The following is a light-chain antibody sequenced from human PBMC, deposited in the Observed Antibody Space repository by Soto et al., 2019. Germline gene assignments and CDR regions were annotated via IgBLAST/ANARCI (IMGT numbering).Light chain of an antibody. CDR2: GAS. CDR3: QQANSFPIT. CDR1: QDVGKW. Sequence: EIKMTHSPPTLSESVGDRDTITCRASQDVGKWLAWYQQKPGKAPTLLIHGASSLQSGVPPRYSGSGYGTDFTLTISSLQPEDFATYYCQQANSFPITFGQGTGLEI. V-gene: IGKV1-12*01. J-gene: IGKJ5*01.